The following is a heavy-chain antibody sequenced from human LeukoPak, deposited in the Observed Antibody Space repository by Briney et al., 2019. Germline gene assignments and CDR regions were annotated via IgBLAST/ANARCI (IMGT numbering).Heavy chain of an antibody. J-gene: IGHJ4*02. CDR3: ARDGVYGGNRYFDY. CDR2: IIPIFGTA. V-gene: IGHV1-69*13. Sequence: SVKVSCKASGGTFSSYAIGWVRQAPGQGLEWMGGIIPIFGTANYAQKFQGRVTITADESTSTAYMELSSLRSEDTAVYYCARDGVYGGNRYFDYWGQGTLVTVSS. D-gene: IGHD4-23*01. CDR1: GGTFSSYA.